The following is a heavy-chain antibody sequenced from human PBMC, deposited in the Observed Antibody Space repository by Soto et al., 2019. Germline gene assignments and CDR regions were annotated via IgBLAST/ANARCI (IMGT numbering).Heavy chain of an antibody. Sequence: SETLSLTCTVSGGSISSYYWSWIRQPPGKGLEWIGEINHSGSTNYNPSLKSRVTISADTSKNQFSLKLSSVTAADTAVYYCARGSPWYYDFWSGYRDNWFDPWGQGTLVTVSS. CDR3: ARGSPWYYDFWSGYRDNWFDP. D-gene: IGHD3-3*01. J-gene: IGHJ5*02. V-gene: IGHV4-34*01. CDR2: INHSGST. CDR1: GGSISSYY.